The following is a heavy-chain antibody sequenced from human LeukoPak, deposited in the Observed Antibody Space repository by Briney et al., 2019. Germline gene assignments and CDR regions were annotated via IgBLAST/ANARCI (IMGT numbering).Heavy chain of an antibody. CDR3: AREMATIVNQFDY. D-gene: IGHD5-24*01. CDR1: GYTFTSYG. V-gene: IGHV1-18*01. CDR2: ISPYNGNT. Sequence: ASVRVSCKASGYTFTSYGISWVRQAPGQGLEWMGWISPYNGNTNYAQKLQGRVTMTTDTSTTTAYMELRSLRSDDTAVYYCAREMATIVNQFDYWGQGTLVTVSS. J-gene: IGHJ4*02.